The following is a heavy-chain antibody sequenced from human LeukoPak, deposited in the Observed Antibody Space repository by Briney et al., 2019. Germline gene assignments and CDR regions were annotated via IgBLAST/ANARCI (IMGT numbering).Heavy chain of an antibody. CDR3: VKGQEVVYTPTFDF. D-gene: IGHD2-8*02. J-gene: IGHJ4*02. Sequence: PGGSLRLSCSASGFTFSTSAMHWVRQAPGKGLEYVSSLGVNGISVYYADSVRGRFSISRDNSKGTLFLQMSSLRAEDTAVYYCVKGQEVVYTPTFDFWGQGTLVTVSS. CDR1: GFTFSTSA. V-gene: IGHV3-64D*09. CDR2: LGVNGISV.